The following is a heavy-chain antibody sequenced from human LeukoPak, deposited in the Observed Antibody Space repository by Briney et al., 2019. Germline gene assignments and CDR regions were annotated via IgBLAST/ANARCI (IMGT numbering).Heavy chain of an antibody. CDR3: ARHIYSSWDRAFDI. J-gene: IGHJ3*02. D-gene: IGHD6-13*01. CDR2: IFYSGST. CDR1: GGSISRLY. Sequence: SESLSLTRTVSGGSISRLYWSWIRRPPGKGLEGIGYIFYSGSTNYNTSLKSRVTISVDTYKNQFSLNLTSVTAADTAVYYCARHIYSSWDRAFDIWGQGTMVTVSS. V-gene: IGHV4-59*01.